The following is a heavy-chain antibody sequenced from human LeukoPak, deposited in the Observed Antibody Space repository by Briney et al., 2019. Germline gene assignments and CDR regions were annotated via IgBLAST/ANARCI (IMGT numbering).Heavy chain of an antibody. CDR1: GYTFTVYY. CDR2: INTNSGGT. Sequence: ASVKVSCKSSGYTFTVYYMHWVRQAPGQGLEWMGWINTNSGGTNYAQKFQGRDTMTRDTSISTAYMELSRLRSEDTAVYYCARDLSAHPHSPWGQGTLVTASS. J-gene: IGHJ5*02. V-gene: IGHV1-2*02. CDR3: ARDLSAHPHSP.